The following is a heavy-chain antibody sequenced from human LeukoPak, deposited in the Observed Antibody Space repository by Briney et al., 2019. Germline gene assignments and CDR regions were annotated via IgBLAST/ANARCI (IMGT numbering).Heavy chain of an antibody. CDR1: GGSISSGDYY. J-gene: IGHJ3*02. Sequence: SQTLSLTCTVSGGSISSGDYYWSWIRQPPGKGLEWIGYIYYSGSTYYNPSLKSRVTISVDTSKNQFSLKLSSVTAADTAVYYCARDAPCSSGWSRSDAFDIWGQGTMVTVSS. V-gene: IGHV4-30-4*01. CDR2: IYYSGST. CDR3: ARDAPCSSGWSRSDAFDI. D-gene: IGHD6-19*01.